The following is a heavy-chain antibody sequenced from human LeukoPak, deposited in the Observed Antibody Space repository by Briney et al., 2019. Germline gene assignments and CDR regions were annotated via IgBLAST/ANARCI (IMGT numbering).Heavy chain of an antibody. V-gene: IGHV1-2*02. CDR2: ISPNSGGT. D-gene: IGHD3-22*01. Sequence: APVKVSCKASGYTFTGYYMYWVRQAPGQGLEWMGWISPNSGGTNYAQKFQGRVTMTRDTSISTAYMELGRLRSDDTAVYYCARGRDNYDSSGYFFFDYWGQGTLVTVSS. J-gene: IGHJ4*02. CDR3: ARGRDNYDSSGYFFFDY. CDR1: GYTFTGYY.